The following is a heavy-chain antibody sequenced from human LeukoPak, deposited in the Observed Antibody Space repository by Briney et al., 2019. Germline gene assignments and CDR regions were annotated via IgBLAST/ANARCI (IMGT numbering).Heavy chain of an antibody. J-gene: IGHJ3*02. CDR1: GGSISSSSYY. Sequence: SETLSLTCTVSGGSISSSSYYWGWIRQPPGKGLEWIGSIYYSGSTYYNPSLKSRVTISVDTSKNQFSLKLSSVTAADTAVYYCARHLGYCSGGSCYRDAFDIWGQGTMVTVSS. CDR3: ARHLGYCSGGSCYRDAFDI. V-gene: IGHV4-39*01. D-gene: IGHD2-15*01. CDR2: IYYSGST.